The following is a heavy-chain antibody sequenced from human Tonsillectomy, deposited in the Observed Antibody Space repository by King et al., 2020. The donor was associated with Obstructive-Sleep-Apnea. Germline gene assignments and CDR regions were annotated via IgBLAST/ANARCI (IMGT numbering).Heavy chain of an antibody. J-gene: IGHJ6*02. CDR1: GFTFSSYG. V-gene: IGHV3-33*01. D-gene: IGHD2-2*01. Sequence: VQLVESGGGVVQPGRSLRLSCAASGFTFSSYGMHWVRQAPGKGLEWVAVIWYDGSNKNYADSVKGRFTISRDNSKNTLYLQMNSLRAEDTAVYYCARVLSVVPAAMGYYYGMDVWGQGTTVTVSS. CDR2: IWYDGSNK. CDR3: ARVLSVVPAAMGYYYGMDV.